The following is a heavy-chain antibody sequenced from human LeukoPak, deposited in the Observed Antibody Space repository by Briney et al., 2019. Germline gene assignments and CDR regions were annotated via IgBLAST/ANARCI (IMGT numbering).Heavy chain of an antibody. D-gene: IGHD6-13*01. V-gene: IGHV1-8*01. CDR2: MRPSSGDT. Sequence: GASVKVSCKASGYTFYAYDINWVRQATGQGLEWMGWMRPSSGDTGYAQNFQGRVTMTRNASIDTAYMELSRLRSDDTAVYYCARGPPDSSSSDYWGQGTLVTVSS. CDR3: ARGPPDSSSSDY. CDR1: GYTFYAYD. J-gene: IGHJ4*02.